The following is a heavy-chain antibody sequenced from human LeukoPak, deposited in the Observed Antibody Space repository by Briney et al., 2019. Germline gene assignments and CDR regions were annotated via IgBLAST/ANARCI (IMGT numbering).Heavy chain of an antibody. Sequence: GGSLRLSCAASGFTFSSYGMHWVRQAPGKGLKWEAVISYDGSNKYYADSVKGRFTISRDNSKNTLYLQMNSLRAEDTAVYYCAKEEAYYYDSSGLFDYWGQGTLVTVSS. D-gene: IGHD3-22*01. V-gene: IGHV3-30*18. J-gene: IGHJ4*02. CDR2: ISYDGSNK. CDR3: AKEEAYYYDSSGLFDY. CDR1: GFTFSSYG.